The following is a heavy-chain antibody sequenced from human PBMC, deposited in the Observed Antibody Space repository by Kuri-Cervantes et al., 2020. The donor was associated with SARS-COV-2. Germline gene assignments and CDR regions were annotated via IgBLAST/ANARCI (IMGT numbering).Heavy chain of an antibody. D-gene: IGHD3-9*01. CDR1: GYTFTNYG. V-gene: IGHV1-18*04. Sequence: ASVKVSCKASGYTFTNYGISWVRQAPGQGLEWVGWIGVYVDNTHYAQNLQGRVTITTDTSTTTAYMELRSLRSDDSAIYYCARVGLQYFDWLLSDWGQGTLVTVSS. CDR3: ARVGLQYFDWLLSD. J-gene: IGHJ4*02. CDR2: IGVYVDNT.